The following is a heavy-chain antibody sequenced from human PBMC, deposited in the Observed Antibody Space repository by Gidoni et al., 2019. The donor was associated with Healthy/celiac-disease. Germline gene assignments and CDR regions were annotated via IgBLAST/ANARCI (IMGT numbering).Heavy chain of an antibody. D-gene: IGHD3-16*01. CDR2: IYYSGST. J-gene: IGHJ6*02. V-gene: IGHV4-39*01. CDR1: GGSISSSSYY. CDR3: ARPLGYYYGMDV. Sequence: QLQLQESGPGLVKPSETLSLTCTVSGGSISSSSYYWGWIRQPPGKGLEWIGSIYYSGSTYYNPSLKSRVTISVDTSKNQFSLKLSSVTAADTAVYYCARPLGYYYGMDVWGQGTTVTVSS.